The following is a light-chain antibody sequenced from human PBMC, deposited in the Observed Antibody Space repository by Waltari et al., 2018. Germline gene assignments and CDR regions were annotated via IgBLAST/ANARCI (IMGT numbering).Light chain of an antibody. CDR1: SDVGGYHY. CDR2: DVT. CDR3: ASWTDSDTLKLL. V-gene: IGLV2-14*03. Sequence: QSALTQPASVSGSPGQSLTISCTGSDVGGYHYVSCYQQHPGKAPQVMIYDVTDRPSGVSNRFSGSKSGDTASLTISGLQAEDEADYYCASWTDSDTLKLLFGGGTKLTVL. J-gene: IGLJ2*01.